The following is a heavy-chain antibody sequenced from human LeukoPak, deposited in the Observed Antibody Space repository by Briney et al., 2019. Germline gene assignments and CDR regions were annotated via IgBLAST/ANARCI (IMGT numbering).Heavy chain of an antibody. CDR1: GFTFDDYA. CDR3: AKVSRSYDFWRTANLYYMDV. Sequence: GGSLRLSCAASGFTFDDYAMHWVRQAPGKGLEWVSLISGGGGSTYYADSVKGRFTISRDNSKNSLYLQMNGLRTEDTALYYCAKVSRSYDFWRTANLYYMDVWGKGTTVTVSS. D-gene: IGHD3-3*01. J-gene: IGHJ6*03. V-gene: IGHV3-43*02. CDR2: ISGGGGST.